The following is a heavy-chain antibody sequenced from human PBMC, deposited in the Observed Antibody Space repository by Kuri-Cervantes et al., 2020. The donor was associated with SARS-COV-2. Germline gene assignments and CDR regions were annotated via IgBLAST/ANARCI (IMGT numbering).Heavy chain of an antibody. Sequence: ASVKVSCKASGGTFSSYAISWVRQAPGQGLEWMGIINPSGGSTSYAQKFQGRVTMTRDTSTSTVYMELSSLRSEDTAVYYCAREVDDAFDIWGQGTMVTVSS. CDR3: AREVDDAFDI. CDR2: INPSGGST. D-gene: IGHD1-26*01. CDR1: GGTFSSYA. V-gene: IGHV1-46*01. J-gene: IGHJ3*02.